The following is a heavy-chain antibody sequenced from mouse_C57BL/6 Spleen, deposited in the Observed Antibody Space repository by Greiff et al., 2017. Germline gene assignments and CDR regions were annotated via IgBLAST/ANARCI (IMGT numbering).Heavy chain of an antibody. J-gene: IGHJ1*03. CDR2: ISGGGGNT. V-gene: IGHV5-9*01. CDR1: GFTFSSYT. Sequence: EVKLMESGGGLVKPGGSLKLSCAASGFTFSSYTMSWVRQTPEKRLEWVATISGGGGNTYYPDSVKGRFTISRDNAKNTLYLQMSSLRSEETALYYCARRGTTVVARYFDVWGTGTTVTVSS. CDR3: ARRGTTVVARYFDV. D-gene: IGHD1-1*01.